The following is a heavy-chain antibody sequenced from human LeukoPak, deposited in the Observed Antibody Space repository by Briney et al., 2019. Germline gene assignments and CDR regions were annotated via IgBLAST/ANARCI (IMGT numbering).Heavy chain of an antibody. CDR2: INQDGTGK. V-gene: IGHV3-7*03. Sequence: GGSLRLSCAASGFTFGSYWMSWVRQAPGKGLEWVANINQDGTGKYYLDSVKGRFTISRDNAKKSLNLQMNSLRAEDTALYYCARDGHPFDYWGQGTLVTVSS. J-gene: IGHJ4*02. CDR1: GFTFGSYW. CDR3: ARDGHPFDY.